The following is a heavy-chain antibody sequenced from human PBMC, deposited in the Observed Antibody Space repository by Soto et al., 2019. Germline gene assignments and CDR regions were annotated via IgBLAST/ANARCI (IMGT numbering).Heavy chain of an antibody. CDR3: AKGGGDWSHIDF. CDR2: ISHDESKK. V-gene: IGHV3-30*18. Sequence: QVQLVESGGGVVQPGRSLTLSCAASGFTFSNYGMHWVRQAPGKGLEWVAVISHDESKKYYADSVKGRFTISRDYSKNPLYLQMNSLRAEDTTVYYCAKGGGDWSHIDFWGQGTLVTVSS. J-gene: IGHJ4*02. D-gene: IGHD2-21*02. CDR1: GFTFSNYG.